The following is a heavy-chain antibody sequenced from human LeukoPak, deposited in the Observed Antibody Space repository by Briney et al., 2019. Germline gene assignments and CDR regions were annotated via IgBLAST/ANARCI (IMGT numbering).Heavy chain of an antibody. V-gene: IGHV4-61*02. CDR2: IYTSGST. Sequence: SETLPLTCTVSGGSISSGSYCWSWIRQPAGKGLEWIGRIYTSGSTNYNPSLKIRVTISVDTSKNQFSLKLSSVTAADTAVYYCARAAHDYYGSGRPYDYWGQGTLVTVSS. J-gene: IGHJ4*02. CDR3: ARAAHDYYGSGRPYDY. D-gene: IGHD3-10*01. CDR1: GGSISSGSYC.